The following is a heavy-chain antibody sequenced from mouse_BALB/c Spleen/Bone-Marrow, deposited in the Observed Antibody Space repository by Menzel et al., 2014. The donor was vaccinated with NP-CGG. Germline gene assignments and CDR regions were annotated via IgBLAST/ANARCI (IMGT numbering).Heavy chain of an antibody. CDR1: GITFRNFG. J-gene: IGHJ4*01. V-gene: IGHV5-17*02. CDR3: ARIGRARGYAMDY. Sequence: DVMLVESGGGLVQPGGSRKLSCAASGITFRNFGMHWVRQAPEKGLEWVAYISSGSSTIYYADTLKGRFTISRGNPKNTLFLQMTSLRSEDTAMYYCARIGRARGYAMDYWGQGTSVTVSS. CDR2: ISSGSSTI. D-gene: IGHD3-3*01.